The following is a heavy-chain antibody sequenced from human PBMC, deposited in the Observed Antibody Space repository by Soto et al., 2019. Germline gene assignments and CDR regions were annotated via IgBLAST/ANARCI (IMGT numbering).Heavy chain of an antibody. CDR2: INPTSGGT. CDR3: ARGTYRDYSSWSGMYSYYYGMDV. CDR1: GYTFTGYY. Sequence: ASVKVSCKASGYTFTGYYMHWVRQAPGQGLEWMGWINPTSGGTNYAQKFQGWVTMTRDTSISTAYMELSRLRSDDTAVYSCARGTYRDYSSWSGMYSYYYGMDVWGQGTTVTVSS. J-gene: IGHJ6*02. D-gene: IGHD6-13*01. V-gene: IGHV1-2*04.